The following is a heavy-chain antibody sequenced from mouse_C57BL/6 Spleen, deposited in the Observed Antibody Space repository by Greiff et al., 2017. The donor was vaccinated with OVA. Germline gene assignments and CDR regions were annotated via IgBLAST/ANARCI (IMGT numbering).Heavy chain of an antibody. D-gene: IGHD1-1*01. CDR2: IWSGGST. Sequence: VQLQQSGPGLVQPSQSLSIPCTVSGFSLTSYGVHWVRQSPGKGLEWLGVIWSGGSTDYNAAFISRLSISKDNSKSQVFLKMNRLQADDTAIYYCARADYYGSSYYAMDYWGQGTSVTVSS. CDR3: ARADYYGSSYYAMDY. V-gene: IGHV2-2*01. J-gene: IGHJ4*01. CDR1: GFSLTSYG.